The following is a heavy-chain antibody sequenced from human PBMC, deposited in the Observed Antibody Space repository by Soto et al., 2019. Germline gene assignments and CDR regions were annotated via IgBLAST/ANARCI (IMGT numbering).Heavy chain of an antibody. CDR3: AREPGYSGFDRSHRNDY. CDR1: GGSISSGGYY. Sequence: QVQLQESGPGLVKPSQTLSLTCTVSGGSISSGGYYWNWIRQHPGKGLEWIGYIYYSGNTYYNPSLKSRVTISVDTSKNQFSLKLSSVTAADTAVYYCAREPGYSGFDRSHRNDYWGQGTLVTVSS. D-gene: IGHD5-12*01. V-gene: IGHV4-31*03. J-gene: IGHJ4*02. CDR2: IYYSGNT.